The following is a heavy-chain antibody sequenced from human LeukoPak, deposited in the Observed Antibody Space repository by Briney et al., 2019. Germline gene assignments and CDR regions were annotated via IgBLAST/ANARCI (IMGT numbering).Heavy chain of an antibody. CDR3: SRDSYYYGSGREGYFDY. Sequence: ASVKVSCKASGYTFTSYGISWVRQAPGQGLEWMGWIGAYNGNTNYAQKLQGRVTITTDTSTSTAYMELRSLRSDDTAVYYCSRDSYYYGSGREGYFDYWGQGTLVTVSS. V-gene: IGHV1-18*04. CDR2: IGAYNGNT. J-gene: IGHJ4*02. CDR1: GYTFTSYG. D-gene: IGHD3-10*01.